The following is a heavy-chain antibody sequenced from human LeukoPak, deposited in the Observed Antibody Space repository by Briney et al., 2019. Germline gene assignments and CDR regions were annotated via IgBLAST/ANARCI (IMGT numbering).Heavy chain of an antibody. CDR1: GGSISSSSHY. CDR2: IYYSGST. V-gene: IGHV4-39*01. Sequence: SETLSLTCTVSGGSISSSSHYWGWIRQPPGKGLEWIGSIYYSGSTYYNPSLKSRVTISVDTSKNQFSLKLSSVTAADTAVYYFAIQAVGYCSSTSCPADYNWFDPWGQGTLVTVSS. CDR3: AIQAVGYCSSTSCPADYNWFDP. D-gene: IGHD2-2*01. J-gene: IGHJ5*02.